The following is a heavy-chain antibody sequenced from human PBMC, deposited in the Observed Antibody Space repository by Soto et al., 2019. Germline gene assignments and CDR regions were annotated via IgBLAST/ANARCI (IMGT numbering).Heavy chain of an antibody. J-gene: IGHJ4*02. D-gene: IGHD3-22*01. Sequence: QVQLVESGGGVVQPGRSLRLSCAASGFTFSSYGMHWVRQAPGKGLEWVAVRWYDGSNKDYADSVKGRFTISRDNSKNTMYLQMNSLRADDTAVYYCAREDHESSGYYYWGQGTLVTVSS. CDR3: AREDHESSGYYY. CDR1: GFTFSSYG. CDR2: RWYDGSNK. V-gene: IGHV3-33*01.